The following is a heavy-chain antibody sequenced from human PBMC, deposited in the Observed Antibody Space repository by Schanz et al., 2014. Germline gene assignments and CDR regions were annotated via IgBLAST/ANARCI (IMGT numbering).Heavy chain of an antibody. D-gene: IGHD1-26*01. V-gene: IGHV3-21*02. Sequence: EVELVESGGGLVQPGGSLRLSCAASGFSFSDHAMGWVRQARGKGLEWVSSISTSGTYMYIADSLKGRLTISRDDAKKSMYLQMNNLRAEDTAVYYCARDHTTESYYSAGPPIDYWGQGTLLTVSS. J-gene: IGHJ4*02. CDR3: ARDHTTESYYSAGPPIDY. CDR2: ISTSGTYM. CDR1: GFSFSDHA.